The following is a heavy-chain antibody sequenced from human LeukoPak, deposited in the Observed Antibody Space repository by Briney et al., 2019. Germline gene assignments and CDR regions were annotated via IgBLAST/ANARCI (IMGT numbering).Heavy chain of an antibody. CDR2: IWYDGNNK. V-gene: IGHV3-33*06. D-gene: IGHD3-10*01. Sequence: AGRSLRLSCAASGFTFSSYGMHWVRQAPGKGLEWVAVIWYDGNNKYYADSVKGRLTISRDNSKNTLYLQMNSLRAEDTAVYYCAKGGWFGELFPLDYWGQGTLVTVSS. CDR3: AKGGWFGELFPLDY. CDR1: GFTFSSYG. J-gene: IGHJ4*02.